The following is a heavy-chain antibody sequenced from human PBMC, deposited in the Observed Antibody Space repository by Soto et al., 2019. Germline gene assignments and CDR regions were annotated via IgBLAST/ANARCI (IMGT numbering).Heavy chain of an antibody. V-gene: IGHV1-69*05. J-gene: IGHJ4*02. Sequence: SVKVSCKASGGTFSSYAISWVRQAPGQGLEWMGGIIPIFGTANYAQKFQERVTITRDMSTNTAYMELSSLRSEDTAVYYCAALGVNFDHWGQGTLVTVSS. CDR3: AALGVNFDH. CDR2: IIPIFGTA. D-gene: IGHD2-8*01. CDR1: GGTFSSYA.